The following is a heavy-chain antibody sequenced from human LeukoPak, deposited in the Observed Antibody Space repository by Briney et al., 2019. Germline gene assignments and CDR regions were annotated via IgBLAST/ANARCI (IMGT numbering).Heavy chain of an antibody. D-gene: IGHD3-22*01. CDR3: ARAGYYDSSGYKFDP. CDR2: IYTSGST. V-gene: IGHV4-4*07. J-gene: IGHJ5*02. Sequence: ASETLSLTCTVSGGSISSYYWSWIRQPAGKGLEWIGRIYTSGSTTYNPSLKSRLTMSVDTSKNQFSLKLSSVTAADTAVYYCARAGYYDSSGYKFDPWGQGTLVTVSS. CDR1: GGSISSYY.